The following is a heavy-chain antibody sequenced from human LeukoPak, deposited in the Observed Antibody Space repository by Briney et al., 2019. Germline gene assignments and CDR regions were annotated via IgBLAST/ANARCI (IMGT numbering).Heavy chain of an antibody. CDR1: GGSITNYY. CDR2: FYSRGTT. V-gene: IGHV4-4*07. J-gene: IGHJ4*02. D-gene: IGHD3-9*01. Sequence: PSGTLSLTCSVSGGSITNYYWSWIRQPAGKGLEWIGRFYSRGTTYYNPPLRSRVSLSGDESKNQLSLKMYSVTAADTAVYYCVRDEGLTGYPDYWGQGTLVTVSS. CDR3: VRDEGLTGYPDY.